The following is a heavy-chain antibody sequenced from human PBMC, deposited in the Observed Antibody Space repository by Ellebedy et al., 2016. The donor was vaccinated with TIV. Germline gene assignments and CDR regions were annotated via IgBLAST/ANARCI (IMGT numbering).Heavy chain of an antibody. V-gene: IGHV3-23*01. CDR3: AKNKDTGMALYDY. D-gene: IGHD5-18*01. CDR1: GFTFHYYA. CDR2: IRGVGAHI. J-gene: IGHJ4*02. Sequence: PGGSLRLSCAASGFTFHYYAITWVRQAPGKGLAWVSAIRGVGAHIYYADSVKGRFTVSRDNSKNTRYLQMNSLRAEDTAIYYCAKNKDTGMALYDYWGQGALVTGSS.